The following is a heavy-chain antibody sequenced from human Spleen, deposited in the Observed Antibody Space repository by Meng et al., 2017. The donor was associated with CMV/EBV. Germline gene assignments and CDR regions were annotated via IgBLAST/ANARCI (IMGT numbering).Heavy chain of an antibody. CDR2: ISHNGGST. CDR3: AKDTSLVVPSAKPFFDF. V-gene: IGHV3-23*01. D-gene: IGHD2-2*01. Sequence: GESLKISCAASGFTFSSYAMSWVRRAPGKGLEWVSTISHNGGSTYHADSVKGRFTISRDNSKNTLYLQMNRLRAEDTAIYYCAKDTSLVVPSAKPFFDFWGRGTLVTVSS. J-gene: IGHJ4*02. CDR1: GFTFSSYA.